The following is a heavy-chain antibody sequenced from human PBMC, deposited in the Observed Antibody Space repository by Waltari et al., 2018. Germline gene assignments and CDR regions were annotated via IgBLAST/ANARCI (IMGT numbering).Heavy chain of an antibody. CDR3: ARDRLRGSYGLNFQH. Sequence: QVQLVQSGAEVKKPGSSVKVSCKASGGTFSSYTISWVRKAPGQGLEWMGRSIPILGIPNSSQKFQGRVTITSDESTSTAYMELSSLRSEDTAVYYCARDRLRGSYGLNFQHWGQGTLVTVSS. D-gene: IGHD1-26*01. V-gene: IGHV1-69*08. CDR2: SIPILGIP. J-gene: IGHJ1*01. CDR1: GGTFSSYT.